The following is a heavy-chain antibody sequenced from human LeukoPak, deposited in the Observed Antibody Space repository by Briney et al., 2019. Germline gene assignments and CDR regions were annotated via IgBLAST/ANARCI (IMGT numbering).Heavy chain of an antibody. J-gene: IGHJ4*02. CDR3: AKEGSGLSFDY. Sequence: GGSLRLSCAASGFTFSSYAMHWVRQAPGKGLEYVSAISSNGGSTYYANSVKGRFTISRDNSKNTLYLQMGSLRAEDMAVYYCAKEGSGLSFDYWGQGTLVTVSS. D-gene: IGHD3-10*01. CDR2: ISSNGGST. V-gene: IGHV3-64*01. CDR1: GFTFSSYA.